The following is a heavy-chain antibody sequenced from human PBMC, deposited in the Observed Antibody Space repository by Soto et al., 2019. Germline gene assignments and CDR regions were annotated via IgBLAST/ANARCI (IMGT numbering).Heavy chain of an antibody. Sequence: QVQLVESGGGVVQPGRSLRLSCAASGFTFNSYGMQWVRQAPGKGLEWVADIWYDGSNKHYADSVKGRFTISRDNSKNTLYLQMNSLRAADTAVYYCSRDRVRADYWGRGTLVTVSS. CDR3: SRDRVRADY. J-gene: IGHJ4*02. D-gene: IGHD1-1*01. V-gene: IGHV3-33*01. CDR1: GFTFNSYG. CDR2: IWYDGSNK.